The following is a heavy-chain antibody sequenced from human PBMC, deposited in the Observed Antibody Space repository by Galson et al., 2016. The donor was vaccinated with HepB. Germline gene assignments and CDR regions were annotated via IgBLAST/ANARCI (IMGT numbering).Heavy chain of an antibody. CDR2: INDYNRNT. CDR3: ARERYCSGTSCYVGGAFDF. Sequence: SVKVSCKASGYSFTNYGISWVRQAPGQGLEWMGWINDYNRNTNLAQKFQGRVTMTTDTSTSTVYMELRSLRSDDTAVYFCARERYCSGTSCYVGGAFDFWGQGTLVTVSS. J-gene: IGHJ4*02. CDR1: GYSFTNYG. V-gene: IGHV1-18*04. D-gene: IGHD2-2*01.